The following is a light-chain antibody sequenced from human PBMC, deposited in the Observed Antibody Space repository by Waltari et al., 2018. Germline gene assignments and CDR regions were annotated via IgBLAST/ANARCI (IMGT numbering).Light chain of an antibody. CDR2: TNK. CDR1: TSNIGSNT. Sequence: QSVLTQPPSASGTPGQRVTISCSGSTSNIGSNTVNWYRQLPGTAPKLLIYTNKQRPSGVPDRFSGSKSGTSASLAISGLQSEDEADYYCAAWDDSLIWVFGGGTKLTVL. V-gene: IGLV1-44*01. CDR3: AAWDDSLIWV. J-gene: IGLJ3*02.